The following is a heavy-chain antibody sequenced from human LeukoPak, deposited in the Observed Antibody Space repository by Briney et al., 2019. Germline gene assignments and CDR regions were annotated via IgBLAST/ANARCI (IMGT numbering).Heavy chain of an antibody. D-gene: IGHD2-2*02. Sequence: PSETLSLTCTVSGGSISSSSYYWGWIRQPPGKGLEWIGSIYYSGSTYYNPSLKSRVTISVDTSKNQFSLKLSSVTAADTAVYYCARDVSEVPAAIAPRLDAFDIWGQGTMVTVSS. V-gene: IGHV4-39*07. CDR1: GGSISSSSYY. CDR3: ARDVSEVPAAIAPRLDAFDI. J-gene: IGHJ3*02. CDR2: IYYSGST.